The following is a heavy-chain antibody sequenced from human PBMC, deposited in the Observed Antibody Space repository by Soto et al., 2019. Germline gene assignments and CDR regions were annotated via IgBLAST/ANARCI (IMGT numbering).Heavy chain of an antibody. Sequence: ASVMVSCKASGYSFTNNDVSWVRQATGQGLEWMGWMNPGSGDTGYVQKFQGRVTMTRDISIATAYMELSSLRSDDTAIYYCARMATVGSLNWFDPWGQGTMGTVSA. D-gene: IGHD3-10*01. CDR3: ARMATVGSLNWFDP. V-gene: IGHV1-8*01. CDR2: MNPGSGDT. CDR1: GYSFTNND. J-gene: IGHJ5*02.